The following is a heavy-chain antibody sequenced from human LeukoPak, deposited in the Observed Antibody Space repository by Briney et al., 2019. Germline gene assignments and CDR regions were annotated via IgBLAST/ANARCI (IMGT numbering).Heavy chain of an antibody. CDR1: GFTFSSFG. J-gene: IGHJ5*02. CDR2: IWYDGSNK. CDR3: ARDGTETAGPFDP. D-gene: IGHD1/OR15-1a*01. V-gene: IGHV3-33*08. Sequence: GGSLRLSCAASGFTFSSFGMHWVRQAPGKGLEWVAFIWYDGSNKYYADSVKGRFTISRDNSKNTLYLQMNSLRVEDTAVYYCARDGTETAGPFDPWGQGTLVTVSS.